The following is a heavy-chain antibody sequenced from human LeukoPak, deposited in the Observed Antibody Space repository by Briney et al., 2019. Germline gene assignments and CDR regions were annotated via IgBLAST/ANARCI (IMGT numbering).Heavy chain of an antibody. CDR3: AAFTEGYSEREIDY. V-gene: IGHV1-69*13. J-gene: IGHJ4*02. D-gene: IGHD5-18*01. CDR1: GGTFISYA. Sequence: SVKVSCKASGGTFISYAISWVRQAPGQGLEWMGGIIPIFGTANYAQKFQGRVTITADVSTSTAYMELSSLRSEDTAVYYCAAFTEGYSEREIDYWGQGTLVTVSS. CDR2: IIPIFGTA.